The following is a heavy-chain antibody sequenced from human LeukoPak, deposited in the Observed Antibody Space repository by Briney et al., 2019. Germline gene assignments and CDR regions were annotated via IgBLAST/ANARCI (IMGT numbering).Heavy chain of an antibody. CDR3: ARDDPNQLLFNWFDP. J-gene: IGHJ5*02. V-gene: IGHV3-30*01. Sequence: GGSLRLSCAASGFTFSSYAMHWVRQAPGRGQEWVAVISYDGSNKYYADSVKGRFTISRDNSKNTLYLQMNSLRAEDTAVYYCARDDPNQLLFNWFDPWGQGTLVTVSS. CDR2: ISYDGSNK. CDR1: GFTFSSYA. D-gene: IGHD2-2*01.